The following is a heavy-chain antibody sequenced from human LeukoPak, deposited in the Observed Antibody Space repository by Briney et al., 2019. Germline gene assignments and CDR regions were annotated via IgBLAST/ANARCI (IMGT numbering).Heavy chain of an antibody. V-gene: IGHV4-59*01. D-gene: IGHD1-1*01. J-gene: IGHJ3*02. CDR2: IHYTGRT. CDR1: GFTFDDYG. Sequence: PGGSLRLSCVVSGFTFDDYGMSWVRQAPGKGLEWIGNIHYTGRTSYTASLKSRVTISVDTSKNQFSLKLSSVTAADTAVYYCASQTTYDAFDIWGQGTMVTVSS. CDR3: ASQTTYDAFDI.